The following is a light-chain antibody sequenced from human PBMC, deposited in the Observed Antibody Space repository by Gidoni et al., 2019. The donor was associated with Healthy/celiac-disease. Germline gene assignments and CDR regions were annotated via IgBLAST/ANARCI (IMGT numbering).Light chain of an antibody. Sequence: SYELTQPPSVAVSPGQTARITCSAEALPKQYAYWYQQKPGQAPVLVIYKDSERPSGIPERFSGSSSGTTVTLTISGVQAEDEADYYCQSADSSGTVVFGGGTKLTVL. V-gene: IGLV3-25*03. CDR1: ALPKQY. J-gene: IGLJ2*01. CDR2: KDS. CDR3: QSADSSGTVV.